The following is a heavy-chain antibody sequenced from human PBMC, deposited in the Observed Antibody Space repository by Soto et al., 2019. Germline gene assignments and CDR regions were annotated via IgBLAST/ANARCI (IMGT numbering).Heavy chain of an antibody. Sequence: GGSLRLSCSASGFTFSSYAMHWVRQAPGKGLEYVSAISSNGGSTYYADSVKGRFTISRDNSKNTLYLQMSSLRAEDTAVYYCVKEYIVVVPWYWLDPWGQGTLVTVS. D-gene: IGHD2-2*01. J-gene: IGHJ5*02. CDR1: GFTFSSYA. CDR2: ISSNGGST. CDR3: VKEYIVVVPWYWLDP. V-gene: IGHV3-64D*06.